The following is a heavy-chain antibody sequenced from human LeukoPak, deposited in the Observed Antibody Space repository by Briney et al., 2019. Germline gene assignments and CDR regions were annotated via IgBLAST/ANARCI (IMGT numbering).Heavy chain of an antibody. D-gene: IGHD3-10*01. V-gene: IGHV4-59*11. J-gene: IGHJ4*02. CDR3: ASFYGSGTNDY. CDR1: GGYISSHY. Sequence: SETLSLTCTVSGGYISSHYWSWIRQPPGKGLEWIGYIYHSGSTYYNSSLKSRVTISVDRSKNQFSLKLSSVTAADTAVYYCASFYGSGTNDYWGQGTLVTVSS. CDR2: IYHSGST.